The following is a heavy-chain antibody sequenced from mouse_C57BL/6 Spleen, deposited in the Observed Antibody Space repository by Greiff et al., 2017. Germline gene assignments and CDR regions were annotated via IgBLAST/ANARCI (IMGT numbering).Heavy chain of an antibody. V-gene: IGHV1-82*01. CDR2: IYPGDGDT. CDR1: GYAFSSSW. Sequence: QVQLKQSGPELVKPGASVKISCKASGYAFSSSWMNWVKQRPGKGLEWIGRIYPGDGDTNYNGKFKGKATLTADKSSSTAYMQLSSLTSEDSAVYFCARRGDYSNYPFAYWGQGTLVTVSA. J-gene: IGHJ3*01. D-gene: IGHD2-5*01. CDR3: ARRGDYSNYPFAY.